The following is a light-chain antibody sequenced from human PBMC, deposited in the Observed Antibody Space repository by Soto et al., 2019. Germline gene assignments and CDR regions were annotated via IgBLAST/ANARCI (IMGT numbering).Light chain of an antibody. J-gene: IGLJ1*01. V-gene: IGLV1-44*01. Sequence: QSVLTQPPSASGTPGQRVTISCSGSSSNIGSNTVNWYQQLIGGHRAPKLLIYTNNQRPSGVRDRFSGSRSGTSASLAISGLQSEDEADYYCAAWDDSLNGFVFGTGTKVTVL. CDR3: AAWDDSLNGFV. CDR2: TNN. CDR1: SSNIGSNT.